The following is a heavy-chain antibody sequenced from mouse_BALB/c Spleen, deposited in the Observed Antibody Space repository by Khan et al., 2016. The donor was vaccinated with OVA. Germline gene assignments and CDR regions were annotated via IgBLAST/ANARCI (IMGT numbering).Heavy chain of an antibody. V-gene: IGHV3-2*02. CDR1: GYSITSDYA. Sequence: EVQLQESGPGLVKPSQSLSLTCTVTGYSITSDYAWNWIRQFPGNKLGWMGYIKYSVSTSYNPSLKSRISITRNTSQTQFFLQLSSVTTEATATYICARSGTISTVVATDFDAWGQGTTLTVSS. D-gene: IGHD1-1*01. CDR2: IKYSVST. CDR3: ARSGTISTVVATDFDA. J-gene: IGHJ2*01.